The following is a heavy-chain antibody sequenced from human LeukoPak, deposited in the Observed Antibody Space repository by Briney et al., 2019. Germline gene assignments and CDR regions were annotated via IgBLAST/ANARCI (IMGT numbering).Heavy chain of an antibody. V-gene: IGHV1-69*05. CDR1: GGTFSSYA. D-gene: IGHD4-23*01. Sequence: SVKVSCXASGGTFSSYAISWVRQAPGQGLVWMGRIIPIFGTANYAQKFQGRVTITTDESTSTAYMELSSLRSEDTAVYYCARDPVAEWGQGTLVTVSS. CDR3: ARDPVAE. J-gene: IGHJ4*02. CDR2: IIPIFGTA.